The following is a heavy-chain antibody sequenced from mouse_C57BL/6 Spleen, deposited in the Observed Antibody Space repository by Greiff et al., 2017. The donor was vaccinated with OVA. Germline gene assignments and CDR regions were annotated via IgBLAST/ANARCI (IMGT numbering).Heavy chain of an antibody. J-gene: IGHJ2*01. V-gene: IGHV1-61*01. CDR2: IYPSDSET. Sequence: QVQLQQPGAELVRPGSSVKLSCKASGYTFTSYWMDWVKQRPGQGLEWIGNIYPSDSETHYNQKFKDKATLTVDKSSSTAYMQLSSLTSEDSAVYFCARGGGYFDYWGQGTTLTVSS. CDR3: ARGGGYFDY. CDR1: GYTFTSYW.